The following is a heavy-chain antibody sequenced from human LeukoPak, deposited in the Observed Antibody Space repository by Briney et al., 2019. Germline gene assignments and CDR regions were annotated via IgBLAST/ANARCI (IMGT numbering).Heavy chain of an antibody. V-gene: IGHV3-30-3*01. CDR2: ISYDGSNK. D-gene: IGHD3-3*01. J-gene: IGHJ6*02. CDR3: ARDVLYVFQRMDV. Sequence: GGSLRLSCAASGFTFSSYAMHWVRQAPGKGLEWVAVISYDGSNKYYADSVKGRFTISRDNSKNTLYLQMNSLRAEDTAVYYCARDVLYVFQRMDVWGQGTTVTVSS. CDR1: GFTFSSYA.